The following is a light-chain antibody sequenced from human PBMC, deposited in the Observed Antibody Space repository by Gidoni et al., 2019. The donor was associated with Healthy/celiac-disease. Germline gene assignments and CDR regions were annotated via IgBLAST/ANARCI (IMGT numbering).Light chain of an antibody. J-gene: IGKJ3*01. CDR1: QSVSRSY. CDR3: QQYGSSPLFT. CDR2: GAS. V-gene: IGKV3-20*01. Sequence: EIVLPQSPGTLSLSPGERATLSCRASQSVSRSYLAWYQKKPGQAPRLLIYGASSRATGIPDRFSGSGSGTDFTLTISRLEPEDFAVYYCQQYGSSPLFTFGPGTKVDIK.